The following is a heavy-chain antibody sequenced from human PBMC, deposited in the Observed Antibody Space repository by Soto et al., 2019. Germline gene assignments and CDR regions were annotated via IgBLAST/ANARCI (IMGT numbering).Heavy chain of an antibody. J-gene: IGHJ5*02. D-gene: IGHD3-10*01. Sequence: QVQLQESGPGLVKPSQTLSLTCTVSGGSISSGGYYWSWIRQHPGKGLEWIGYIYYSGSTYYNPSLKSRVTISVDTSKNQFSLKLSSLTAADTAVYYCAREGRDYYGSGNWFDPWGQGTLVTVSS. CDR3: AREGRDYYGSGNWFDP. CDR1: GGSISSGGYY. CDR2: IYYSGST. V-gene: IGHV4-31*03.